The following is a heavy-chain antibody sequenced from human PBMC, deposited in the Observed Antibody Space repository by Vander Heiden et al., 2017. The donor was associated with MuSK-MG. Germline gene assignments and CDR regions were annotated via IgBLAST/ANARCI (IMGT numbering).Heavy chain of an antibody. CDR2: RSYDGSNK. V-gene: IGHV3-30*04. Sequence: QVQLVESGGGVVQPGRSLRLSCAASGFTFSSYAMHWVRQAPGKGLELVAVRSYDGSNKYYADSVKGRFTISRDNSKNTLYLQMNSLRAEDTAVYYCARDSSGGGGYYFDYWGQGTLVTVSS. CDR3: ARDSSGGGGYYFDY. J-gene: IGHJ4*02. CDR1: GFTFSSYA. D-gene: IGHD6-19*01.